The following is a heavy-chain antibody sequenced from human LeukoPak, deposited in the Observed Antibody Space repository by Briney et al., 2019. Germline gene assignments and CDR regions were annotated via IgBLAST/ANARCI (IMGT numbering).Heavy chain of an antibody. CDR3: ARVLHYYGSGSYPLHDY. CDR2: INPNSGGT. CDR1: GYTFTGYY. D-gene: IGHD3-10*01. Sequence: ASVKVSCKASGYTFTGYYMHWVRQAPGQGLEWMGWINPNSGGTNYAQKFQGRVTMTRDTSISTAYMELSRLRSDDTAVYYCARVLHYYGSGSYPLHDYWGEGTLVTVSS. J-gene: IGHJ4*02. V-gene: IGHV1-2*02.